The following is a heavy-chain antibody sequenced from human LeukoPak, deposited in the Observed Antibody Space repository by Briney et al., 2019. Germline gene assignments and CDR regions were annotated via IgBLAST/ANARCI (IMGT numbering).Heavy chain of an antibody. CDR2: IKQDGSDK. V-gene: IGHV3-7*01. Sequence: PGGSLRLSCAASGFTFSSYWMSWVRQAPGKGLEWVANIKQDGSDKYYVDSVKGRFTISRDNAKNSLYLQMNSLRAEDTAVYYCARVRYCSSSSCSHSDYWGQGTLVTVSS. J-gene: IGHJ4*02. CDR1: GFTFSSYW. D-gene: IGHD2-2*01. CDR3: ARVRYCSSSSCSHSDY.